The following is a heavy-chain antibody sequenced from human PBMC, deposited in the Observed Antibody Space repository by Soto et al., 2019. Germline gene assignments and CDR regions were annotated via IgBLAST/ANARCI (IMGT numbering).Heavy chain of an antibody. V-gene: IGHV3-23*01. CDR3: AKVSYYDSSGYLGAFDI. D-gene: IGHD3-22*01. Sequence: PGGSLRLSCAASGFTFSSYATSWVRQAPGKGLEWVSAISGSGGSTYYADSVKGRFTISRDNSKNTLYLQMNSLRAEDTAVYYCAKVSYYDSSGYLGAFDIWGQGTMVTVSS. CDR1: GFTFSSYA. CDR2: ISGSGGST. J-gene: IGHJ3*02.